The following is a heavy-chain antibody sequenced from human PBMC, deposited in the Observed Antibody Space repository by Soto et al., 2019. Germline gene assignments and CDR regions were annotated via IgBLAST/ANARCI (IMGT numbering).Heavy chain of an antibody. CDR2: MSPGGNSQ. Sequence: XGFLRLSFAATGFIFSAYDMNWIRQAPGEGLEWVAVMSPGGNSQYYADSVKGRFTISRDTSKSTLYLQMTSLRPEDTAVYYCASGAAFYYDTSRYWGQGTLVTVSS. CDR1: GFIFSAYD. D-gene: IGHD3-22*01. J-gene: IGHJ4*02. V-gene: IGHV3-30-3*01. CDR3: ASGAAFYYDTSRY.